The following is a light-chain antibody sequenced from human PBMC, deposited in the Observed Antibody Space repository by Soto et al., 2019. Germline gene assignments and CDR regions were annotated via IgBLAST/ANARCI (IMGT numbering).Light chain of an antibody. CDR2: KAS. CDR1: QSISSL. V-gene: IGKV1-5*03. Sequence: DIQMTQSPSTLSASVGDRVTITCRASQSISSLLAWYQQKPGKAPKLLIYKASSLESGVPSRCSGSGSGTEFTLNISSLQPDDFATYYCQEYNSYLTFGQGTKVDIK. J-gene: IGKJ1*01. CDR3: QEYNSYLT.